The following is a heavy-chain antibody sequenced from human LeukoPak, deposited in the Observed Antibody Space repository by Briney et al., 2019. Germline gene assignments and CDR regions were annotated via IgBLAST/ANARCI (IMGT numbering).Heavy chain of an antibody. CDR2: IIPVFETP. D-gene: IGHD3-9*01. Sequence: ASVKVSCKASGGTFNNYAISWVRQAPGQGLEWMGGIIPVFETPHYAQNFQGRVTITADESTSTAYMELSSLRSDDTAAYYCARGLRYFDWSPFDYWGQGTLVTVSS. J-gene: IGHJ4*02. CDR3: ARGLRYFDWSPFDY. CDR1: GGTFNNYA. V-gene: IGHV1-69*13.